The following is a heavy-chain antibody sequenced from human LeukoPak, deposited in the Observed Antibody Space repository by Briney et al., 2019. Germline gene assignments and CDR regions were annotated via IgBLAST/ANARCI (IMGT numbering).Heavy chain of an antibody. Sequence: SSETLSLTCAVYGGSFSGYYWSWIRQPPGKGLEWIGEINHSGSTNYNPSLKSRVTISVDTSKNQFSLKLNPLTAADTAVYYCARGSMVRGVIIPDWGQGSLVTVSS. V-gene: IGHV4-34*01. CDR1: GGSFSGYY. CDR3: ARGSMVRGVIIPD. CDR2: INHSGST. J-gene: IGHJ4*02. D-gene: IGHD3-10*01.